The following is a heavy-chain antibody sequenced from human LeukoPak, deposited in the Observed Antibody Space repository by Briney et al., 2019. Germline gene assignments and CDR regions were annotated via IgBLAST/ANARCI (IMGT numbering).Heavy chain of an antibody. J-gene: IGHJ4*02. Sequence: GGSLRLSCAASGFTFSTFDMHWVRQTPGKGLGGVALIWFDGGNTYYTASVKGRFTISRDNSKNTVYLQMNSLRDEDTAVYHCARSTVTNRHYFDYWGQGTQVTVSS. D-gene: IGHD4-17*01. CDR3: ARSTVTNRHYFDY. V-gene: IGHV3-33*01. CDR1: GFTFSTFD. CDR2: IWFDGGNT.